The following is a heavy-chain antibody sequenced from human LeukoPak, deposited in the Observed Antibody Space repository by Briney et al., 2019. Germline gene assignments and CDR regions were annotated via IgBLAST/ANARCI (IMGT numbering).Heavy chain of an antibody. J-gene: IGHJ4*02. D-gene: IGHD3-22*01. Sequence: SSETLSLTCTVSGGSISSYYWSWIRQPAGKGLEWIGRIYTSGSTYYNPSLKSRVTISVDTSKNQFSLKLSSVTAADTAVYYCARHRGVRYYCDSSGYLPYWGQGTLVTVSS. CDR1: GGSISSYY. CDR3: ARHRGVRYYCDSSGYLPY. CDR2: IYTSGST. V-gene: IGHV4-4*07.